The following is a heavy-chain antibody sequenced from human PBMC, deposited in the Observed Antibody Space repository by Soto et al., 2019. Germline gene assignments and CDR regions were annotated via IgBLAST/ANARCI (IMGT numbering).Heavy chain of an antibody. CDR2: IYYSGST. V-gene: IGHV4-59*01. J-gene: IGHJ6*02. CDR3: AGGEMATIYGMDV. Sequence: SETLSLTCTVSGGSISGFYWSWIRQPPGKGLEWIGYIYYSGSTNYNPSLKSRVTISVDTSKNQFSLKLSSVTAADTAVYYCAGGEMATIYGMDVWGQGTTVTVS. CDR1: GGSISGFY. D-gene: IGHD5-12*01.